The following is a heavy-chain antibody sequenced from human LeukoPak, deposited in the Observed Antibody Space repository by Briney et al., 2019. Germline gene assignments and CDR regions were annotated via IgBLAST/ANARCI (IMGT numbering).Heavy chain of an antibody. CDR1: GFTFSSYS. D-gene: IGHD5-18*01. CDR2: ISSSSSTI. V-gene: IGHV3-48*01. Sequence: GGSLRLSCAASGFTFSSYSMNWVRQAPGKGLEWVSYISSSSSTIYYADSVKGQFTISRDNAKNSLYLQMNSLRAEDTAVYYCARDSGYSYGLENAFDIWGQGTMVTVSS. CDR3: ARDSGYSYGLENAFDI. J-gene: IGHJ3*02.